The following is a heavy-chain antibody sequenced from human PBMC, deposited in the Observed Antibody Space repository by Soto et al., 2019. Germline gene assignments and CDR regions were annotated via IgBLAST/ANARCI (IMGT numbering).Heavy chain of an antibody. CDR3: ARGGTFLELPGSNWFDP. CDR2: IIPIFGTA. V-gene: IGHV1-69*01. J-gene: IGHJ5*02. CDR1: GGTFSSYA. Sequence: QVQLVQSGAEVKKPGSSVKVYCKASGGTFSSYAISWVRQAPGQGLEWMGGIIPIFGTANYAQKFQGRVTITADESTSTAYMDLSSLRSEDTAVYYCARGGTFLELPGSNWFDPWGQGTLVTVSS. D-gene: IGHD1-7*01.